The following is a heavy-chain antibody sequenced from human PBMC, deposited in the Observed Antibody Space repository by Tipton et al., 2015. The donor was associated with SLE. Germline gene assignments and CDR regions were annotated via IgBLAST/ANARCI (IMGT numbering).Heavy chain of an antibody. CDR2: ISGSDGST. CDR1: GGSLNTYH. Sequence: LSLTCTVSGGSLNTYHWSWVRQAPGKGLEWVSAISGSDGSTNYADSVKGRFTISRDNSKNTLYLQMNSLRAEDTAVYYCAKDDLLQPDYWGQGTLVTVSS. CDR3: AKDDLLQPDY. V-gene: IGHV3-23*01. J-gene: IGHJ4*02.